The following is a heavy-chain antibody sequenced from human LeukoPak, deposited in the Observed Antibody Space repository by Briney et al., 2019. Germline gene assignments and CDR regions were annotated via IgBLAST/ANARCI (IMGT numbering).Heavy chain of an antibody. V-gene: IGHV4-38-2*01. D-gene: IGHD6-19*01. J-gene: IGHJ3*02. CDR1: GYPVSSNSY. CDR3: ARWLGNGFDI. Sequence: SETPSLTCVVSGYPVSSNSYWAWIRQSPGKGLEWIGSIHHGGNTYYNPSLMSRVSMSLDTSKNQCSLNLNSVTAADTAVFYCARWLGNGFDIWGQGTMVTVSS. CDR2: IHHGGNT.